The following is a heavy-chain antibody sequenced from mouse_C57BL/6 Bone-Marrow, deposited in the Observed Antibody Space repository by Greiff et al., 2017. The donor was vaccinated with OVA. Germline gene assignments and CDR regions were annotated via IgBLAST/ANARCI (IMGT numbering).Heavy chain of an antibody. J-gene: IGHJ3*01. D-gene: IGHD1-1*01. Sequence: VQLKQSGPGLVKPSQSLSLTCSVTGYSITSGYYWNWIRQFPGNKLEWMGYISYDGSNNYNPSLKNRISITRDTSKNQFFLKLNSVTTEDTATYYCARNYGSSYSFAYWGQGTLVTVSA. CDR2: ISYDGSN. CDR3: ARNYGSSYSFAY. CDR1: GYSITSGYY. V-gene: IGHV3-6*01.